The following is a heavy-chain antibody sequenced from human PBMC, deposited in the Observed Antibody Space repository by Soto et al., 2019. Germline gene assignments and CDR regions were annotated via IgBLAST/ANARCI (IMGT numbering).Heavy chain of an antibody. CDR3: ARQTTVPQWSAFDI. CDR1: GYTFTGYY. D-gene: IGHD4-17*01. V-gene: IGHV1-45*02. Sequence: ASVKVSCKASGYTFTGYYMHWVRQAPGQGLEWMGWINPNSGNTNYAQKFQDRVTITRDRSMSTAYMELSSLRSEDTAMYYCARQTTVPQWSAFDIWGQGTVVTVSS. J-gene: IGHJ3*02. CDR2: INPNSGNT.